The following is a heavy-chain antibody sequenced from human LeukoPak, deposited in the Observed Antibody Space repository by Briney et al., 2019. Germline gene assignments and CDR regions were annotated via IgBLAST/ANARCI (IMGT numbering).Heavy chain of an antibody. CDR2: ISSSGSTI. J-gene: IGHJ5*02. V-gene: IGHV3-48*03. Sequence: PGGSLRLSCAASGFAFSSYEMNWVRQAPGKGLEWVSYISSSGSTIYCADSVKGRFTISRDNAKNSLYLQMNSLRAEDTAVYYCARAKSVDTAMWFDPWGQGTLVTVSS. CDR3: ARAKSVDTAMWFDP. D-gene: IGHD5-18*01. CDR1: GFAFSSYE.